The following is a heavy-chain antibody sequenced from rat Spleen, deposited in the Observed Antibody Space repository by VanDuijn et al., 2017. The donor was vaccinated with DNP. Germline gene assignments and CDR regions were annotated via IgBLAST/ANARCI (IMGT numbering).Heavy chain of an antibody. J-gene: IGHJ2*01. CDR2: ISYSGRT. V-gene: IGHV3-1*01. D-gene: IGHD1-7*01. CDR3: ARWTRYFDS. Sequence: EVQLQESGSGLVKPSQSLSLTCSVTGYSITTNFWGWIRKFPGNKMEYIGHISYSGRTNYNPSLKSRISITRDTSKNHFSLQLNSVTTEDTATYYCARWTRYFDSWGQGVLVTVSS. CDR1: GYSITTNF.